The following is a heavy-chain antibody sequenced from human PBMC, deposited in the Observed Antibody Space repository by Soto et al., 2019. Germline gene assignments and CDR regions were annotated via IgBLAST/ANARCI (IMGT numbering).Heavy chain of an antibody. CDR2: IDPSDSIT. D-gene: IGHD4-17*01. J-gene: IGHJ4*02. Sequence: EVQLVQSGAEVKKPGESLRISCKGSGYSFDSYWIMWVRQMPGKGLEWVGRIDPSDSITKYSPSFQGHVSISVDKSISTAYLQWSRLKASDTAIYYCARLSGDPSFWGQGTLVTVSS. V-gene: IGHV5-10-1*03. CDR3: ARLSGDPSF. CDR1: GYSFDSYW.